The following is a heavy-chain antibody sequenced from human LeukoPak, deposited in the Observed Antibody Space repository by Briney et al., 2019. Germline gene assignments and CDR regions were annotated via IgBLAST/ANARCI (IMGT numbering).Heavy chain of an antibody. D-gene: IGHD6-19*01. V-gene: IGHV4-39*07. CDR1: GGSISSSSYY. CDR2: IYYSGST. CDR3: ARDEISSGWYLAFRWFDP. Sequence: SETLSLTCTVSGGSISSSSYYWGWIRQPPGKGLEWIGSIYYSGSTYYNPSLKSRVTISVDTSKNQFSLKLSSVTAADTAVYYCARDEISSGWYLAFRWFDPWGQGTLVTVSS. J-gene: IGHJ5*02.